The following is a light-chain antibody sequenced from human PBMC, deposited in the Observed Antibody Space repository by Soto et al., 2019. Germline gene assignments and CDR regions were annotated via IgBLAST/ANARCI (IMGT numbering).Light chain of an antibody. V-gene: IGKV3-11*01. J-gene: IGKJ4*01. CDR1: QSVSSY. CDR3: QQRSNWPLT. Sequence: EIVLTQSPATLSLSPGERATLSCRASQSVSSYLAWYQQKAGQPPRLLIYDASNRATGIPARFSGSGSGTDFTLTISSLEPEDFAVYYCQQRSNWPLTFGGGTKVEI. CDR2: DAS.